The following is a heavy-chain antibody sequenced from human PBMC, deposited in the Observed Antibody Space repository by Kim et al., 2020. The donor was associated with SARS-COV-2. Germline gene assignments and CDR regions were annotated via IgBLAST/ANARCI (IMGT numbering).Heavy chain of an antibody. V-gene: IGHV3-9*01. CDR3: AKDIGVLATMSYYYGMDV. D-gene: IGHD2-8*02. J-gene: IGHJ6*02. CDR2: ISWNSGSI. Sequence: GGSLRLSCAASGFTFDDYAMHWVRQAPGKGLEWVSGISWNSGSIGYADSVKGRFTISRDNAKNSLYLQMNSLRAEDTALYYCAKDIGVLATMSYYYGMDVWGQGTTVTVSS. CDR1: GFTFDDYA.